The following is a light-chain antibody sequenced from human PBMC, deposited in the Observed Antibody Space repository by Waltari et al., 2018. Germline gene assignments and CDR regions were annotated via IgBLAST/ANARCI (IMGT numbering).Light chain of an antibody. CDR3: TSCTTSATWV. CDR2: GVT. V-gene: IGLV2-14*01. Sequence: QSALTQPASVSGSPGQSITISCTGTSSDGGTYNYVSWYQPHPGKAPNLVIYGVTNRPSGVSDRFSGSKTGNTASLTISGLQAEDEADYHCTSCTTSATWVFGGGTKLTVL. J-gene: IGLJ3*02. CDR1: SSDGGTYNY.